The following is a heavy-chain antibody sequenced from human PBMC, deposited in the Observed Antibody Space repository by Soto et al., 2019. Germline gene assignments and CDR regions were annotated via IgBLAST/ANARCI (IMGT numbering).Heavy chain of an antibody. Sequence: EVQLLESGGGLVQPGGSLRLSCTAPGFTFSSYAMNWVRQAPGKGLEWVSTVSASGGSTYYADSVKGRFTISRDNSKNTLFLQMNSLRAEDTALYYCARGADSSGWQPFYYWGQGTLVTVSS. V-gene: IGHV3-23*01. CDR2: VSASGGST. J-gene: IGHJ4*02. CDR1: GFTFSSYA. CDR3: ARGADSSGWQPFYY. D-gene: IGHD6-19*01.